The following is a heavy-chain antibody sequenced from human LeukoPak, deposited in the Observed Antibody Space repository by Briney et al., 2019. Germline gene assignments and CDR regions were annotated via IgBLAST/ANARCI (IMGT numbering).Heavy chain of an antibody. Sequence: GGSLRLSCAASGFTFSSYAMSWVRQAPGKGLEWVSAISGSGGSTYYADSVKGRFTISRDNSKNTLYLQMNSLRAEDTAVYYCAKDQITTFGVVISGRYFDYWGQGTLVTVSS. V-gene: IGHV3-23*01. J-gene: IGHJ4*02. CDR2: ISGSGGST. CDR3: AKDQITTFGVVISGRYFDY. D-gene: IGHD3-3*01. CDR1: GFTFSSYA.